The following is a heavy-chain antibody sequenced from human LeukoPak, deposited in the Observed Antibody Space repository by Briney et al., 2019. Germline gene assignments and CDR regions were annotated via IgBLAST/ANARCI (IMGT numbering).Heavy chain of an antibody. V-gene: IGHV3-23*01. CDR3: AKGGYDFWSGYPIAH. J-gene: IGHJ5*02. CDR1: GFTFSSYA. CDR2: ISGSGGST. Sequence: GGSLRLSCAASGFTFSSYAMSWVRQAPGKGLEWVSAISGSGGSTYYADSVKGRFTISRDNSKNTLYLQMNSLRAEDTAVYYCAKGGYDFWSGYPIAHWGQGTLVTVSS. D-gene: IGHD3-3*01.